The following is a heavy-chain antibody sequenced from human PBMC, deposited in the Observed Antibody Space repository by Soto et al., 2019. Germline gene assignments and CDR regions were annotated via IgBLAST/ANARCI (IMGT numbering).Heavy chain of an antibody. CDR2: TYYRSKWYN. CDR1: GDSVSSNSAA. D-gene: IGHD1-26*01. CDR3: ARDRVWELLISPFGGGMDV. J-gene: IGHJ6*02. V-gene: IGHV6-1*01. Sequence: SPTLSLTCAISGDSVSSNSAAWNWIRQSPSRGLEWLGRTYYRSKWYNDYALSVKSRITTNPDTSKNQFSLQLNSVTPEDTAVYYCARDRVWELLISPFGGGMDVWGQGTTVTVSS.